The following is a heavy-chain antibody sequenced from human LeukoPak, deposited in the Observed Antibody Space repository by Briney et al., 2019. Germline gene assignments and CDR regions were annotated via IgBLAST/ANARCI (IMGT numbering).Heavy chain of an antibody. J-gene: IGHJ4*02. CDR1: GFTFSSYG. V-gene: IGHV3-30*02. CDR3: AKGLGGYSYGHIDY. D-gene: IGHD5-18*01. Sequence: GGSLRLSCAASGFTFSSYGMHWVRQAPGKGLERGAFIRYDGSNKYYADSVKGRFTISRDNSKNTLYLQMNSLRAEDTAVYYCAKGLGGYSYGHIDYWGQGTLVTVSS. CDR2: IRYDGSNK.